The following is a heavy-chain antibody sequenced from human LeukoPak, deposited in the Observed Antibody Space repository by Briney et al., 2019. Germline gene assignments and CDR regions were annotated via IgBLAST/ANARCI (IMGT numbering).Heavy chain of an antibody. V-gene: IGHV4-34*01. CDR2: INHSGST. D-gene: IGHD4-23*01. CDR3: ARLGPGNSEVDY. Sequence: SETLSLTCAVYGGSFSGYYWSWIRLPPGKGLEWIGEINHSGSTNYNPSLKSRVTISVATSKNQFSLQLGSVTAADTAVYYCARLGPGNSEVDYWGQGTLVTVSS. J-gene: IGHJ4*02. CDR1: GGSFSGYY.